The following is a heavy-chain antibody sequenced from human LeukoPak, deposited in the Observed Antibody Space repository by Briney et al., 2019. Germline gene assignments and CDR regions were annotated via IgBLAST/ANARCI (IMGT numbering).Heavy chain of an antibody. Sequence: SVKVSCKASGGTFSRYAISWVRQAPGQGLEWMGGIIPIFGTANYAQKFQGRVTITADESTSTAYMELSSLRSEDTAVYYCAREVGSGSSNWFDPWGQGTLVTVSS. CDR1: GGTFSRYA. V-gene: IGHV1-69*13. CDR2: IIPIFGTA. D-gene: IGHD3-10*01. J-gene: IGHJ5*02. CDR3: AREVGSGSSNWFDP.